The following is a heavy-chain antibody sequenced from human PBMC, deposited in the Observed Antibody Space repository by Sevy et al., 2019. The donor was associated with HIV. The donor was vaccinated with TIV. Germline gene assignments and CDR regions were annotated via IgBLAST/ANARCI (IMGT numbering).Heavy chain of an antibody. J-gene: IGHJ6*02. D-gene: IGHD3-3*01. CDR2: IYYSGST. Sequence: SETLSLTCTVSGGSVSSGSYYWSWIRQPPGKGLEWIGYIYYSGSTYYNPSLKTRVTISVDTSKNQFSLKLSSVTAADTAVYYCAREGGLRSPGFGGMDDWGQRTTVTVSS. CDR3: AREGGLRSPGFGGMDD. CDR1: GGSVSSGSYY. V-gene: IGHV4-61*01.